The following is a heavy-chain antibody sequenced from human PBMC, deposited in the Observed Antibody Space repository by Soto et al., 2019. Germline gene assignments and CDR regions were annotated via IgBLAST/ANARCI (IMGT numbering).Heavy chain of an antibody. CDR2: IYHSGST. CDR3: ARYSVVAATVWYYYYYYGMDV. V-gene: IGHV4-4*02. Sequence: LSLTCAVSGGSISSSNWWSWVRQPPGKGLEWIGEIYHSGSTNYNPSLKSRVTISVDKSKNQFSLKLSSVTAADTAVYYCARYSVVAATVWYYYYYYGMDVWGQGTTVTVSS. J-gene: IGHJ6*02. D-gene: IGHD2-15*01. CDR1: GGSISSSNW.